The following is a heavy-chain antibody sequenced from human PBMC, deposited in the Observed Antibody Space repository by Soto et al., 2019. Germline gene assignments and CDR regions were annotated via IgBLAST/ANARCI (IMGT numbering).Heavy chain of an antibody. CDR2: VSTSGRST. Sequence: AVSLRLSCSASGFIFSESTIYWVRQVPGKGLEAISAVSTSGRSTYYADSVKDRFTISRDNSKNTLFLQMGSLRPEDTAIYYCVKQAHGLDGVAFDYWGQGTQVTVSS. CDR1: GFIFSEST. CDR3: VKQAHGLDGVAFDY. D-gene: IGHD2-15*01. V-gene: IGHV3-64D*06. J-gene: IGHJ4*02.